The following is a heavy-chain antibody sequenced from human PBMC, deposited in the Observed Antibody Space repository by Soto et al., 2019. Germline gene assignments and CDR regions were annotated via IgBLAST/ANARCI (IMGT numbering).Heavy chain of an antibody. V-gene: IGHV5-51*01. CDR2: IYPGDSDT. CDR3: ARPYCSGGSCPHDAFDI. CDR1: GYSFTSYW. Sequence: PGESLKISCKGSGYSFTSYWIGWVRQMPGKGLEWMGIIYPGDSDTRYSPSFQGQVTISADKSISTAYLQWSSLKASDTAMYYCARPYCSGGSCPHDAFDIWGQGTMVTVS. D-gene: IGHD2-15*01. J-gene: IGHJ3*02.